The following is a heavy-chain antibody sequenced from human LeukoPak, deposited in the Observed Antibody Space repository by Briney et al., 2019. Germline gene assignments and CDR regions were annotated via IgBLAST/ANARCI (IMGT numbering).Heavy chain of an antibody. CDR3: ARDPRLDTHDSRMNWFDP. J-gene: IGHJ5*02. V-gene: IGHV1-18*01. Sequence: SVKVSCKASGYTFTSYGISWVPQAPGQGLEGMGWISAYNGNTNYAQKLQGRVTMTTDTSTSTAYMELRSLRSDDADVYCCARDPRLDTHDSRMNWFDPWGQGTMVTVSS. CDR1: GYTFTSYG. D-gene: IGHD3-22*01. CDR2: ISAYNGNT.